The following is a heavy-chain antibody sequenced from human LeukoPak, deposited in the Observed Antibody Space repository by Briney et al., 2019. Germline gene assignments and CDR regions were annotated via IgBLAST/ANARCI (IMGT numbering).Heavy chain of an antibody. D-gene: IGHD2-8*01. Sequence: ASVKVSCKASGHTFTSYGISWLRQAPGQGLEWVGWISAYDSNTDYAQKFQGRVSMTTDTSTSTAYMELRSLRSDDTAVYYCARDLCTNATCPLFDYWGQGTLVTVSS. CDR1: GHTFTSYG. CDR2: ISAYDSNT. J-gene: IGHJ4*02. V-gene: IGHV1-18*04. CDR3: ARDLCTNATCPLFDY.